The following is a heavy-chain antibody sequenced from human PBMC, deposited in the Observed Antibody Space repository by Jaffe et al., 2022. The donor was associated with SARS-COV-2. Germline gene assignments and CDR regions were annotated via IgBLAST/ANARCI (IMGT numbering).Heavy chain of an antibody. CDR3: ARDTIVVVVAAHYGMDV. CDR1: GYTFTSYA. V-gene: IGHV1-3*01. J-gene: IGHJ6*02. Sequence: QVQLVQSGAEVKKPGASVKVSCKASGYTFTSYAMHWVRQAPGQRLEWMGWINAGNGNTKYSQKFQGRVTITRDTSASTAYMELSSLRSEDTAVYYCARDTIVVVVAAHYGMDVWGQGTTVTVSS. D-gene: IGHD2-15*01. CDR2: INAGNGNT.